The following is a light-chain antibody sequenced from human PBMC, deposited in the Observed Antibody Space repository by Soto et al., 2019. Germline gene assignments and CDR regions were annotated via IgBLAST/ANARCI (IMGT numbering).Light chain of an antibody. V-gene: IGKV1-39*01. Sequence: DLPMTQSPSSLSASVGDRVTITCRASQSLSSYLYWYQQKPGKAPKLLIYAASNLQSGVPSRFSGSGSGTAFTLTISSLQPEDFATYYCQQSYSTPRTFGQGTKVEIK. J-gene: IGKJ1*01. CDR2: AAS. CDR1: QSLSSY. CDR3: QQSYSTPRT.